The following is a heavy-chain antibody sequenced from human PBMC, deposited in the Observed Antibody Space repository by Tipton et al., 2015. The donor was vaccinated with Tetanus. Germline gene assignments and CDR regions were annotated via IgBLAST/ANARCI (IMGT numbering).Heavy chain of an antibody. CDR2: IYFKGDT. CDR3: ARHLYGYWFDP. CDR1: GGSISDKKYY. Sequence: TLSLTCNVSGGSISDKKYYWGWIRQPPGKGLEWIASIYFKGDTYFSPSLKSRVTIAVDTPQNLFSLRLTSVTAADTAVYYCARHLYGYWFDPWGQGAQVTVSS. D-gene: IGHD3-10*01. V-gene: IGHV4-39*01. J-gene: IGHJ5*02.